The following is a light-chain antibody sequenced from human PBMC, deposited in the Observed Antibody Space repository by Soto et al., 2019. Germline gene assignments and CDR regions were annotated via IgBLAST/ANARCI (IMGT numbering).Light chain of an antibody. V-gene: IGLV3-25*03. CDR2: KDS. CDR1: ALPKQY. J-gene: IGLJ3*02. Sequence: SYELTQPPSVSVSPGQTARITCSGDALPKQYAYWYQQKPGQAPVLVIYKDSERPSGIPERFSGSSSGTTVTLTISGVQAEDGADYYCQSADSSGTWVFGGGTKLTFL. CDR3: QSADSSGTWV.